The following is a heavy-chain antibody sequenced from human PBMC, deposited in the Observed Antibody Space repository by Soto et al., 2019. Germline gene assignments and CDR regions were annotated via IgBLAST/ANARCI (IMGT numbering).Heavy chain of an antibody. J-gene: IGHJ4*02. V-gene: IGHV1-69*13. CDR2: IIPIFGTA. CDR1: GGTFSSYA. D-gene: IGHD3-22*01. CDR3: ARRYYDSSGGDY. Sequence: SVKVSCKASGGTFSSYAISWVRQAPGQGLEWMGGIIPIFGTANYAQKFKGRVTITADESTSTAYMELSSLRSEDTAVYYCARRYYDSSGGDYWGQGTLVTVSS.